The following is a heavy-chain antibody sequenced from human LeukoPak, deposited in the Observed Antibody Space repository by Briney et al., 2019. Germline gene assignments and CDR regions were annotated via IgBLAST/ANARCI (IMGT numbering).Heavy chain of an antibody. CDR2: IIPILGIA. Sequence: SVKVSCKASGGNFSSYTISWVRQAPGQGLEWMGRIIPILGIANYAQKFQGRVTITADKSTSTAYMELSSLRSEDTAVYYCASGYYDSSGYYYYFDYWGQGTLVTVSS. CDR3: ASGYYDSSGYYYYFDY. CDR1: GGNFSSYT. D-gene: IGHD3-22*01. J-gene: IGHJ4*02. V-gene: IGHV1-69*02.